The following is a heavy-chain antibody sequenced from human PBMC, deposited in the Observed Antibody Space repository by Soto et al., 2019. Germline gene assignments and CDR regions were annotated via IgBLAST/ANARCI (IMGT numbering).Heavy chain of an antibody. V-gene: IGHV3-21*01. Sequence: EVQLVESGGGLVKPGGSLRLSCAASGFTFSSYSMNWVRQAPGKGLEWVSSISSSSSYIYYADSVKGRFTISRDNAKNSLYLQMNSLRAEDTAVYYCARDRRDGYNSYYWGQGTLVTVSS. CDR3: ARDRRDGYNSYY. CDR2: ISSSSSYI. CDR1: GFTFSSYS. D-gene: IGHD5-12*01. J-gene: IGHJ4*02.